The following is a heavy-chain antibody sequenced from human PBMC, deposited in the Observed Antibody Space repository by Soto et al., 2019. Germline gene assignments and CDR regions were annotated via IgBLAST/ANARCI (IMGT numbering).Heavy chain of an antibody. J-gene: IGHJ6*02. Sequence: XETLSLTCTVSGGSISSSSYYWGWIRQPPGKGLEWIGSIYYSGSTYYNPSLKSRVTISVDTSKNQFSLKLSSVTAAETAVYYCARRRAGHDFWSGQRYYYYGMDVWGQGTTVTVSS. V-gene: IGHV4-39*01. CDR2: IYYSGST. CDR1: GGSISSSSYY. D-gene: IGHD3-3*01. CDR3: ARRRAGHDFWSGQRYYYYGMDV.